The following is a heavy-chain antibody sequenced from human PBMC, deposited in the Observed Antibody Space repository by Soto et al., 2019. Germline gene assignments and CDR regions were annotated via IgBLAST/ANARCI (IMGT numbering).Heavy chain of an antibody. V-gene: IGHV1-45*02. J-gene: IGHJ4*02. CDR3: AGGGAGSGPFAWELPDH. CDR1: GNTFTYRY. CDR2: ITPFSGDV. D-gene: IGHD1-26*01. Sequence: QMQLVQSGAEVKKTGSSVTVSCKALGNTFTYRYLHWVRQAPGQALEWMGWITPFSGDVHYAQKFQERVTITKNRSINTAYMQMSILRSEDTAMYFCAGGGAGSGPFAWELPDHWGQGTLVTVSS.